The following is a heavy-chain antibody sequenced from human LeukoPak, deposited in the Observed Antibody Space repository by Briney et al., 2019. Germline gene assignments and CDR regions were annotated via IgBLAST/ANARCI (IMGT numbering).Heavy chain of an antibody. Sequence: GGSLRLSCAASGFTVISNHMSWVRQAPGKGLEWVSVIYSGGNTYYADSVKGRFITSRDNSKNTLYLQMNGLRAEDTAVYYCASGTMVRGVNRPFDYWGQGTLVTVSS. CDR3: ASGTMVRGVNRPFDY. D-gene: IGHD3-10*01. CDR1: GFTVISNH. V-gene: IGHV3-53*01. J-gene: IGHJ4*02. CDR2: IYSGGNT.